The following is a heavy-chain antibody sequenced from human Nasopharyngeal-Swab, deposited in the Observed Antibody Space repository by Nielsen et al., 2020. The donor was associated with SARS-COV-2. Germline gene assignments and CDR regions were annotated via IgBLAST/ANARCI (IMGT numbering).Heavy chain of an antibody. Sequence: GGSLRLSRAASGFTFSTYGMHWVRQAPGKGLEWVSMIWFDGSKKHYADSVKGRFTISRDYSKNTLFLEMNSLTAEDTAIYYCAREEMYYFDSWGQGTLVTVSS. J-gene: IGHJ4*02. V-gene: IGHV3-33*01. CDR2: IWFDGSKK. CDR1: GFTFSTYG. CDR3: AREEMYYFDS. D-gene: IGHD5-24*01.